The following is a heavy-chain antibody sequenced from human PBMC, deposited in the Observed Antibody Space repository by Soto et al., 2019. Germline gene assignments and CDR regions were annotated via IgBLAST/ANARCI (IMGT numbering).Heavy chain of an antibody. Sequence: GVSVKVSCKASGYTFTSYDINWVRQATGQGLEWMGWMNPNSGNTGYAQKFQGRVTMTRNTSISTAYMELSSLRSEDTAVYYCARALRRLTGTINYYYYMDVWGKGTTVTVSS. D-gene: IGHD3-9*01. CDR1: GYTFTSYD. CDR2: MNPNSGNT. CDR3: ARALRRLTGTINYYYYMDV. J-gene: IGHJ6*03. V-gene: IGHV1-8*01.